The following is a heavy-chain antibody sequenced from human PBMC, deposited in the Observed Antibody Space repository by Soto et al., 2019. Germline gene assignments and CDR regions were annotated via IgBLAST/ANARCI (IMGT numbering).Heavy chain of an antibody. J-gene: IGHJ2*01. Sequence: ASVKVSCKASGYTFTSYAMHWVRQAPGQRLEWMGWINAGNGNTKYSQKFQGRVTITRDTSASTAYMELSSLRSEDTAVYYCARAGYCSGGSCQRYWYFDLWGRGTLVTVSS. V-gene: IGHV1-3*01. CDR3: ARAGYCSGGSCQRYWYFDL. D-gene: IGHD2-15*01. CDR1: GYTFTSYA. CDR2: INAGNGNT.